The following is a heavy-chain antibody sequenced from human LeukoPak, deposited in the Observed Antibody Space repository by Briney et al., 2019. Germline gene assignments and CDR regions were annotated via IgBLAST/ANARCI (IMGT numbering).Heavy chain of an antibody. CDR2: INPNSGGT. CDR3: ARALRMGHYFDY. Sequence: ASVKVSCKASGYTFTSYYMHWVRQAPGQGLEWMGWINPNSGGTNYAQKFQGWVTMTRDTSISTAYMELSRLRSDDTAVYYCARALRMGHYFDYWGQGTLVTVSS. CDR1: GYTFTSYY. V-gene: IGHV1-2*04. J-gene: IGHJ4*02.